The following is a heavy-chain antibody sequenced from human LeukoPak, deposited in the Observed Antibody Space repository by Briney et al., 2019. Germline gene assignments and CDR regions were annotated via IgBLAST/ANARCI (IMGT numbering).Heavy chain of an antibody. CDR2: MEKELNGYAT. D-gene: IGHD1-26*01. V-gene: IGHV3-73*01. CDR1: GFTFSDSS. CDR3: TRDSGTYNWLDP. J-gene: IGHJ5*02. Sequence: PGGSLRLSCAASGFTFSDSSIHWVRQASGKGLEWIGLMEKELNGYATAYAASVRGRFTISRDDSQNTAYLQMDSLKTEDTALYYCTRDSGTYNWLDPWGRGTLVTVSS.